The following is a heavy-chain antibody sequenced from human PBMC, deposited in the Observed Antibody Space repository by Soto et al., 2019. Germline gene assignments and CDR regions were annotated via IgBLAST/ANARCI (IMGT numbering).Heavy chain of an antibody. V-gene: IGHV1-18*01. CDR3: ARDLPDYDILTGEYYMDV. Sequence: ASVKVSFKASGYTFTSYGISWVRQAPGQGLEWMGWISAYNGNTNYAQKLQGRVTMTTVTSTSTAYMELRSLRSDDTAVYYCARDLPDYDILTGEYYMDVWGKGTTVTVSS. D-gene: IGHD3-9*01. CDR1: GYTFTSYG. J-gene: IGHJ6*03. CDR2: ISAYNGNT.